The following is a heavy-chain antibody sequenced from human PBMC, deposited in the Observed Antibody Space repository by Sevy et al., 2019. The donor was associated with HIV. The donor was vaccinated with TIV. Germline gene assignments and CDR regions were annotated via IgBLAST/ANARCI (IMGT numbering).Heavy chain of an antibody. CDR3: TKRGGHDSSGYVSYYYYGMDV. CDR2: ISFEGDTK. Sequence: GGYLRLSCAASGFSFRNFGMHWVRQAPGKGLEWLALISFEGDTKYYGDSVKGRFTVSRDNSKNTMYLQMNSLRVEDTAVYYCTKRGGHDSSGYVSYYYYGMDVWGQGTTVTVSS. J-gene: IGHJ6*02. V-gene: IGHV3-30*18. D-gene: IGHD3-22*01. CDR1: GFSFRNFG.